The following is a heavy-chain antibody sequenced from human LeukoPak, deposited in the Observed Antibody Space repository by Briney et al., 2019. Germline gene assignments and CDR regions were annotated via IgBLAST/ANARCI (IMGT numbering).Heavy chain of an antibody. V-gene: IGHV4-59*01. CDR2: IYYRGST. D-gene: IGHD3-22*01. CDR1: GGSISSDY. Sequence: SEILSLTCTVSGGSISSDYWSWIRQPPGKGLEWIGYIYYRGSTNYNPSLKSRVTISVDTSKNQFSLKLSSVTAADTAVYYCARLSGYSSGHYYSDYWGQGTLVTVSS. CDR3: ARLSGYSSGHYYSDY. J-gene: IGHJ4*02.